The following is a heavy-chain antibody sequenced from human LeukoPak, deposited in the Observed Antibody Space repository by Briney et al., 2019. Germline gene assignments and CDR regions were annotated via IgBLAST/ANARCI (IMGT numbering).Heavy chain of an antibody. CDR2: IYYSGST. CDR1: GGSISSYY. CDR3: ARTFYFYYYMDV. V-gene: IGHV4-59*01. Sequence: SETLSLTCTVSGGSISSYYWSWIRQPPGKGLEWIGYIYYSGSTNYNPSLKSRVTISVDTSKNQFSLKLSSVTAADTAVYYCARTFYFYYYMDVWGKGTTVTVSS. J-gene: IGHJ6*03.